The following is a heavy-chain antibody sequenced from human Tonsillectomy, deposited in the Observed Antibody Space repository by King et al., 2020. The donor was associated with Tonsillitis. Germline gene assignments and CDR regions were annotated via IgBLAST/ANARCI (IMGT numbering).Heavy chain of an antibody. CDR2: SNRDGSST. CDR3: ARGYSGRDYNWFDP. CDR1: GFTFSSYW. D-gene: IGHD1-26*01. Sequence: VQLVESGGGLVQPGGSLRLSCAASGFTFSSYWMHWVRQAPGKWLVWVARSNRDGSSTSEEDSVKGRLTTSRDNAKNTLYLQMNSLRAEDTAVYYCARGYSGRDYNWFDPWGQGTLVTVSS. J-gene: IGHJ5*02. V-gene: IGHV3-74*01.